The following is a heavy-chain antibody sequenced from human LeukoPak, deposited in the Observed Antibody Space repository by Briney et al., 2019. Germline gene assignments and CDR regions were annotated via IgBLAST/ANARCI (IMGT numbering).Heavy chain of an antibody. CDR2: ISGSGGRT. V-gene: IGHV3-23*01. Sequence: GGSLRLSFAASGFTFSSYAMNWVSQAPGTGLEWVSGISGSGGRTYYADSVKGRFTISRDNSKNTLYLQMNGLRAEDTATYYCARAFYCSNGVCSSLGDHWGQGTLVTVSS. J-gene: IGHJ4*02. CDR3: ARAFYCSNGVCSSLGDH. CDR1: GFTFSSYA. D-gene: IGHD2-8*01.